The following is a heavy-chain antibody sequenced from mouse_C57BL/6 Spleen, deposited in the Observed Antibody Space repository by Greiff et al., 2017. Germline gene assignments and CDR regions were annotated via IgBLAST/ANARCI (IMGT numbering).Heavy chain of an antibody. CDR2: IDPSDSYT. CDR3: ARGGESSKDYFGD. J-gene: IGHJ2*01. D-gene: IGHD2-10*02. Sequence: QVQLQQPGAELVKPGASVKLSCKASGYTFTSYWMQWVKQRPGQGLEWIGEIDPSDSYTNYNQKFKGKATLTVDTSSSTAYMQLSSLTSEDSAVYYCARGGESSKDYFGDWGQGTTLTVSS. CDR1: GYTFTSYW. V-gene: IGHV1-50*01.